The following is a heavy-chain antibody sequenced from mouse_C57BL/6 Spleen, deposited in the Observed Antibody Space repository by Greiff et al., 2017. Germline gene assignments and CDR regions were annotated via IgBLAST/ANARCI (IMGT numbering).Heavy chain of an antibody. CDR2: INPNNGGT. J-gene: IGHJ1*03. CDR3: ARDGDGSSRYFDV. D-gene: IGHD1-1*01. CDR1: GYTFTDYY. V-gene: IGHV1-26*01. Sequence: EVQLQQSGPELVKPGASVKISCKASGYTFTDYYMNWVKQSHGKSLEWIGDINPNNGGTSYNQKFKGKATLTVDKSSSTAYMELRSLTSEDSAVYYCARDGDGSSRYFDVWGTGTTVTVSS.